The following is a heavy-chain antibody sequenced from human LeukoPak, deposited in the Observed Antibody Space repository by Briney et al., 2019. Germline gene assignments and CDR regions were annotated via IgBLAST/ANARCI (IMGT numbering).Heavy chain of an antibody. Sequence: GGSLRLSCAASGFTFSYYWMDWVRQAPGKGLVWVSRINTDGGSTSYAGSVKGRFTISRDNAKNTLYLQMNSLRAEDTAVYYCAKDYYDSSSTYYFDYWGQGTLVTVSS. J-gene: IGHJ4*02. CDR2: INTDGGST. CDR1: GFTFSYYW. V-gene: IGHV3-74*01. D-gene: IGHD3-22*01. CDR3: AKDYYDSSSTYYFDY.